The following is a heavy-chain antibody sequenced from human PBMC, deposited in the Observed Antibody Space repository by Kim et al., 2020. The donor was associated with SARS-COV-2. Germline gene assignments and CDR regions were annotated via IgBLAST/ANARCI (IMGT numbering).Heavy chain of an antibody. V-gene: IGHV3-72*01. D-gene: IGHD3-16*01. J-gene: IGHJ2*01. Sequence: AAAVKGRFTIARDDPKNSLYLKMNSLKTEDTAVYYCARAGSFAGFWYFDLWGRGTLVTVSS. CDR3: ARAGSFAGFWYFDL.